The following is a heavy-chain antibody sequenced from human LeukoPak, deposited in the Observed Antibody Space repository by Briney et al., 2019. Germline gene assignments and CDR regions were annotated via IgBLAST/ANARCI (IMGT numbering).Heavy chain of an antibody. V-gene: IGHV1-8*03. J-gene: IGHJ6*03. CDR1: GYTFTSYD. CDR2: MNPNSGNT. Sequence: GASVTVSCKASGYTFTSYDINWVRQATGQGLEWMGWMNPNSGNTGYAQKFQGRVTITRNTSISTAYMELSSLRSEDTAVYYCARGRNWGDLARAINYYYYYMDVWGKGTTVTVS. CDR3: ARGRNWGDLARAINYYYYYMDV. D-gene: IGHD3-16*01.